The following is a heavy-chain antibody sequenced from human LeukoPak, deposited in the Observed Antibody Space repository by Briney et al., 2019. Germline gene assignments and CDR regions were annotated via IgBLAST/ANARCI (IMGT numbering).Heavy chain of an antibody. CDR1: GFTFDDYA. J-gene: IGHJ4*02. V-gene: IGHV3-9*01. Sequence: PTGGSLRLSCAASGFTFDDYAMHWVRQAPGKGLEWVSGVSWNSGSIGYADSVKGRFTISRDNAKNSLYLQMNSLRAEDTAVYYCVRDLAGSGHYFSGYWGQGTLVTVSS. CDR2: VSWNSGSI. D-gene: IGHD3-22*01. CDR3: VRDLAGSGHYFSGY.